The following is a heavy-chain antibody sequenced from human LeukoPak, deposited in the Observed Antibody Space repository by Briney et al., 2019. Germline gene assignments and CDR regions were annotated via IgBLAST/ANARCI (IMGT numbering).Heavy chain of an antibody. V-gene: IGHV1-69*13. CDR1: GGTFISYA. D-gene: IGHD5-18*01. CDR3: ELRRGYSYGYGY. J-gene: IGHJ4*02. CDR2: IIPIFGTA. Sequence: SVKVSCKASGGTFISYAISWVRQAPGQGREWMGGIIPIFGTANYAQKFQGRVTITADESTSTAYMELSSLRSEDTAVYYCELRRGYSYGYGYWGQGTLVTVSS.